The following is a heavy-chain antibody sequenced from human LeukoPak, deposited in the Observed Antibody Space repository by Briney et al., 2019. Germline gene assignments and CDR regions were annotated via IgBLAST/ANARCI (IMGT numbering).Heavy chain of an antibody. Sequence: SVKVSCKASGGTFSSYAISWVRQAPGQGLEWMGGIIPIFGTANYAQKFQGRVTITADESTSTAYMELSSLRSEDTAVYYCARTAHYYGSGSYGLSPPIWFDPWGQGTLVTVSS. CDR2: IIPIFGTA. J-gene: IGHJ5*02. CDR3: ARTAHYYGSGSYGLSPPIWFDP. D-gene: IGHD3-10*01. V-gene: IGHV1-69*01. CDR1: GGTFSSYA.